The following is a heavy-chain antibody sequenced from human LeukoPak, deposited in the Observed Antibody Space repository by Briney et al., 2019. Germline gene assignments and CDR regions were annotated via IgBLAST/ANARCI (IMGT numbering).Heavy chain of an antibody. V-gene: IGHV3-9*01. Sequence: PGGSLRLSCAASGFTFDDYAMHWVRQAPGKGLEWVSGISWNSGSIGYADSVKGRFTISRDNAKNSLYLQMNSLRAEDTALYYCAKAGAAGDYYYYYMDVWGKGTTVTVFS. CDR3: AKAGAAGDYYYYYMDV. J-gene: IGHJ6*03. CDR2: ISWNSGSI. CDR1: GFTFDDYA. D-gene: IGHD6-13*01.